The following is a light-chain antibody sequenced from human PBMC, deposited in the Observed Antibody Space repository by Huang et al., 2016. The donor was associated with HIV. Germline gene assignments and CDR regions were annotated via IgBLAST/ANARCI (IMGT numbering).Light chain of an antibody. J-gene: IGKJ2*01. V-gene: IGKV3-15*01. CDR1: QSVSSN. CDR3: QQYNNWLGT. Sequence: EIVMTQSPATLSVSPGERATLSCRASQSVSSNLAWYQQKPGPAPRLLIYVASTRATGIPARFSGSGSGTEFTLTISSLQSEDFAVYYCQQYNNWLGTFGQGTKLEIK. CDR2: VAS.